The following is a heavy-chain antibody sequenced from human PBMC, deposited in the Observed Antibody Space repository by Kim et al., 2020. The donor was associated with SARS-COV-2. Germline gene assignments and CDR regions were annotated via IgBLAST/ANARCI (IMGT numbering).Heavy chain of an antibody. CDR2: ISYDGSNT. Sequence: GGSLRLSCAASGFTFSSYAMLWVRQAPGKGLEWVAFISYDGSNTYYADSVKGRFTISRDTTKNTLYLQMNSLRGEDTAVYYCAREEAMDVWGQGTTGTV. CDR1: GFTFSSYA. J-gene: IGHJ6*02. CDR3: AREEAMDV. V-gene: IGHV3-30-3*01.